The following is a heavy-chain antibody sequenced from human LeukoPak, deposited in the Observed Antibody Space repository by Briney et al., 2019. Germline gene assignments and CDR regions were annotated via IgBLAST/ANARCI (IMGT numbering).Heavy chain of an antibody. Sequence: PGGSLRLSCAASGFTFSSYWMHWVRQAPGKGLVWVSRINTDGNSISYADSVKGRFTISRDNAKNTLYLQMNSLRAEDTAVYYCARELAYCGGDCYPFDYWGQGTLVTVSS. CDR3: ARELAYCGGDCYPFDY. J-gene: IGHJ4*02. V-gene: IGHV3-74*01. CDR1: GFTFSSYW. CDR2: INTDGNSI. D-gene: IGHD2-21*01.